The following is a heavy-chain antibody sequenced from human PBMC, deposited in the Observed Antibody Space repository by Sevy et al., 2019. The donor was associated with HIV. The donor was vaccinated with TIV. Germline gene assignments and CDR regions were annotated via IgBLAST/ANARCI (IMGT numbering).Heavy chain of an antibody. CDR1: GGSISSYY. J-gene: IGHJ4*02. CDR2: IYYSGST. Sequence: SETLSLTCTVSGGSISSYYWSWIRQPPGKGLEWIGCIYYSGSTNYNPSLKSRVTISVDTSKNQFSLKLSSVTAADTAVYYCARRHGDYWGQGTLVTVSS. V-gene: IGHV4-59*13. CDR3: ARRHGDY.